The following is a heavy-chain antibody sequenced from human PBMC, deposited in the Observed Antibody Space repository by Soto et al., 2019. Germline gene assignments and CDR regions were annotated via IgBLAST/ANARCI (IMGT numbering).Heavy chain of an antibody. CDR2: ISYSGRT. CDR3: AREEASRIERWFDP. Sequence: SETLSLTCTVSGVSISSHNYYWNWIRHPPGKGLEWIGFISYSGRTHYNPSLNSRVFISADKSENRFSLRLTSVTAADTAMYYCAREEASRIERWFDPWGQGTLVTVSS. CDR1: GVSISSHNYY. V-gene: IGHV4-31*02. J-gene: IGHJ5*02.